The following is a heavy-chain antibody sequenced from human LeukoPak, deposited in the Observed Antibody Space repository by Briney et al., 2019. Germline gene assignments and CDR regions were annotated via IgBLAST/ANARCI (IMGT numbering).Heavy chain of an antibody. D-gene: IGHD3-10*01. CDR2: IYTRDSDN. J-gene: IGHJ3*02. CDR3: VRGVDSGRPRDAFDI. CDR1: GYVFTSYW. V-gene: IGHV5-51*01. Sequence: GESLKISCETSGYVFTSYWLAWVRQVPGRGLEWMGVIYTRDSDNKYSPSFQGQVTFSADKSISIAYLQWSSLKASDTAMYYCVRGVDSGRPRDAFDIWGQGTMVTVSS.